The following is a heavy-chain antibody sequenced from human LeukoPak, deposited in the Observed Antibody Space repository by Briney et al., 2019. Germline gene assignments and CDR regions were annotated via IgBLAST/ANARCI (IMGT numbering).Heavy chain of an antibody. J-gene: IGHJ5*02. CDR2: IYYSGST. D-gene: IGHD4-11*01. CDR3: ARGRLGRFDP. CDR1: GGSISSSSYY. Sequence: SETLSHTCTVSGGSISSSSYYWGWIRQPPGKGLEWIGSIYYSGSTYYNPSLKSRVTISVDTSKNQFSLKLSSVTAADTAVYSCARGRLGRFDPWGQGTLVTVSS. V-gene: IGHV4-39*07.